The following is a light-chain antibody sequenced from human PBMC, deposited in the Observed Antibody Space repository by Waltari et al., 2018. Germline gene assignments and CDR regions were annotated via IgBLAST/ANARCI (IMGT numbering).Light chain of an antibody. V-gene: IGKV1-39*01. Sequence: DIQMTQSPSSLSASVGDRVTITCRASQSISSHLNWYQQKPGKAPKLLIYAASSLQSGVPSRFSGSGSGTDVTLTISSLQPEDFATYYCQQSYSTPLTFGGGTKVEIK. CDR1: QSISSH. CDR2: AAS. CDR3: QQSYSTPLT. J-gene: IGKJ4*01.